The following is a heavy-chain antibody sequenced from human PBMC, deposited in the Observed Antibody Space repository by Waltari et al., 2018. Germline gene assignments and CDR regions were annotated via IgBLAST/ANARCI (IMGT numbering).Heavy chain of an antibody. Sequence: EVQLVESGGGLAQPGRSLSLPGVGSGFTFADYAMHWVRQAPGKGLEWVSGINWNSGSIAYGDSVKGRFTISRDNARNSLFLQMTSLRVEDTAVYYCARRGGIVTPLDVWGKGTTVTVSS. CDR1: GFTFADYA. D-gene: IGHD1-26*01. CDR2: INWNSGSI. CDR3: ARRGGIVTPLDV. J-gene: IGHJ6*03. V-gene: IGHV3-9*01.